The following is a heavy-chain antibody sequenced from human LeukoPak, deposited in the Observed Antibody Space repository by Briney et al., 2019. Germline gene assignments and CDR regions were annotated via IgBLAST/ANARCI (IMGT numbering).Heavy chain of an antibody. J-gene: IGHJ4*02. V-gene: IGHV3-7*03. Sequence: GGSLTLSCAASGFTFSSYWMSWVRQAPGKGLEWVADIKQDGSEKYYVDSVKGRFTISRDNAKNSLYLQMNSLRAEDTAVYYCARAPGIAVAGIRDYFDYWGQGTLVTVSS. CDR3: ARAPGIAVAGIRDYFDY. CDR2: IKQDGSEK. D-gene: IGHD6-19*01. CDR1: GFTFSSYW.